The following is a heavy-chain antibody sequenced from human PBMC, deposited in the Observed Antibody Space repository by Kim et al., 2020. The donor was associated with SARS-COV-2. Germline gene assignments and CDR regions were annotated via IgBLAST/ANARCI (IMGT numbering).Heavy chain of an antibody. Sequence: SETLSLTCAVYGGSFSGYYWSWIRQPPGKGLEWIGEINHSGSTNYNPSLKSRVTISVDTSKNQFSLKLSSVTAADTAVYYCARVRVKSSGWYHFPYFDYWGQGTLVTVSS. CDR1: GGSFSGYY. D-gene: IGHD6-19*01. J-gene: IGHJ4*02. CDR2: INHSGST. CDR3: ARVRVKSSGWYHFPYFDY. V-gene: IGHV4-34*01.